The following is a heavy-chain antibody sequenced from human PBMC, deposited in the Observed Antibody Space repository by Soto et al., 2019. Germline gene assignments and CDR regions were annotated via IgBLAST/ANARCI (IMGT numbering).Heavy chain of an antibody. CDR2: IHNSGST. J-gene: IGHJ4*02. V-gene: IGHV4-39*01. CDR1: GGSVSSCCNY. Sequence: QPQLQESGPGLVKPSETLSLTCTVSGGSVSSCCNYWGWVRQPPGKGLEGIGSIHNSGSTSYNPSLRSRLTISVDTPKNQFSLTLTSVTAAYTAVYYCARGLSSPAATGIWGQGILVTVSS. CDR3: ARGLSSPAATGI. D-gene: IGHD6-6*01.